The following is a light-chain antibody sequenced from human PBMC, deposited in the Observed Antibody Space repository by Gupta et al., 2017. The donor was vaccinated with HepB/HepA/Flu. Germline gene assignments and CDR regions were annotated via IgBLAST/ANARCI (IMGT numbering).Light chain of an antibody. CDR1: PTISNS. CDR3: QQYDDYPWT. CDR2: RAS. Sequence: DIQTTPSPSTLSASVGHRVSIPCRASPTISNSLAWDQQKPGNGPKLLTSRASGLQSGVPSRFSGSGSGTEFTLTISSLQPDDIATYYCQQYDDYPWTFGQGTKVEIK. V-gene: IGKV1-5*03. J-gene: IGKJ1*01.